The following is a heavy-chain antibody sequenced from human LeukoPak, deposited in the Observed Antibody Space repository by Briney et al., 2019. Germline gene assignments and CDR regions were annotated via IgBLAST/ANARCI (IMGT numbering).Heavy chain of an antibody. CDR3: ARDSVGGHDY. CDR2: IRQDGGEK. D-gene: IGHD5/OR15-5a*01. Sequence: GGSLRLSCAVFGFTFTDYWMNWVRQAPGKGLEWVASIRQDGGEKSYVDSVKGRFSISRDNAKNSLYLQMNSLRAEDTAVYYCARDSVGGHDYWGQGTLVTVSS. CDR1: GFTFTDYW. V-gene: IGHV3-7*01. J-gene: IGHJ4*02.